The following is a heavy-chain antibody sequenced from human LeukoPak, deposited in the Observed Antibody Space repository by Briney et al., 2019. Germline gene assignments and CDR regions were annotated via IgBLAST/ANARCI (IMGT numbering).Heavy chain of an antibody. CDR2: INSRSSTI. CDR1: GFTFSNYN. D-gene: IGHD1-26*01. CDR3: ARDSEVGAQLGRIF. V-gene: IGHV3-48*02. Sequence: QPGGSLRLSCAASGFTFSNYNMNWVRQAPGKGLEWVSYINSRSSTIYYADSVKGRFTISRDNAKNSLYLQMNSLRDEDTAVYYCARDSEVGAQLGRIFWGQGTVVTVTS. J-gene: IGHJ4*02.